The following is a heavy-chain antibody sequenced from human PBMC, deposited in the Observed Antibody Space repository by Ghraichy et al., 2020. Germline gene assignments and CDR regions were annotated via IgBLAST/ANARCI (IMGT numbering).Heavy chain of an antibody. D-gene: IGHD2-2*01. V-gene: IGHV1-18*01. J-gene: IGHJ6*02. CDR3: ARGAVVPAAMPSYYYYGMDV. Sequence: ASVKVSCKASGYTFTSYGISWVRQAPGQGLEWMGWISAYNGNTNYAQKLQGRVTMTTDTSTSTAYMELRSLRSDDTAVYYCARGAVVPAAMPSYYYYGMDVWGQGTTVTVSS. CDR2: ISAYNGNT. CDR1: GYTFTSYG.